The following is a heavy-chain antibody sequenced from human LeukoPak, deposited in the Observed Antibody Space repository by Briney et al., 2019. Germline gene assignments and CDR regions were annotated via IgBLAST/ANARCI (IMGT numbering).Heavy chain of an antibody. Sequence: SSETLSLTCTVSGGSIRSSSYYWGWIRQPPGKGLEWIGSIYYSGSTYYNASLKSRGTISADTSKNQFSLKLNSVTAADTAVYFCARQVVAVAGTGYFDYWGQGTLVTVSS. CDR1: GGSIRSSSYY. D-gene: IGHD6-19*01. J-gene: IGHJ4*02. CDR3: ARQVVAVAGTGYFDY. V-gene: IGHV4-39*01. CDR2: IYYSGST.